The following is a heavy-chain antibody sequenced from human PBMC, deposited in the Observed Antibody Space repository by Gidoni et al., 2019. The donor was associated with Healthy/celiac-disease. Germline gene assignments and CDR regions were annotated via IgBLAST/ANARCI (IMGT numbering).Heavy chain of an antibody. V-gene: IGHV5-10-1*03. CDR1: GYSFTSYW. J-gene: IGHJ5*02. CDR3: AKHHDYGDYVLVIAFYP. Sequence: EVQLVQSGAEVTKPGEALRISCKGSGYSFTSYWISWVRQMPWKGLEWMGRIDPSDSYTNYRPSFQGHVTFSAYKSISTAYLQWSSLKASDTAMYYWAKHHDYGDYVLVIAFYPWGQGTLVTVSS. CDR2: IDPSDSYT. D-gene: IGHD4-17*01.